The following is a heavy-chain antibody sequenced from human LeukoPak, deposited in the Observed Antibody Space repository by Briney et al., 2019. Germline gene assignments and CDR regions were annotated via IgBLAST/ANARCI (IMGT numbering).Heavy chain of an antibody. D-gene: IGHD3-10*01. CDR3: ANDLWFGEFPPDC. Sequence: PGGSLRLSCAASGFTFSSYAMSWVRQAPGKGLEWVSAISGSGGSTYYADSVKGRFTISRDNSKNTLYLQMNSLRAEDTAVYYCANDLWFGEFPPDCWGQGTLVTVSS. CDR1: GFTFSSYA. J-gene: IGHJ4*02. V-gene: IGHV3-23*01. CDR2: ISGSGGST.